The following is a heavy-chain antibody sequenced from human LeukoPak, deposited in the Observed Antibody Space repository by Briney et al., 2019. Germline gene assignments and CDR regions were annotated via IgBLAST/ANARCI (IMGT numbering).Heavy chain of an antibody. Sequence: GASVKVSCKASGYTFTSYYIHWVRQAPGQGLEWMGIINPSGGSTSYAQKFQGRVTMARDTSTSTVYMEVSSLRSEDTAVYYCARAVRGVYGGKEVDHWGQGTLVTVSS. V-gene: IGHV1-46*01. CDR3: ARAVRGVYGGKEVDH. CDR1: GYTFTSYY. D-gene: IGHD4-23*01. J-gene: IGHJ4*02. CDR2: INPSGGST.